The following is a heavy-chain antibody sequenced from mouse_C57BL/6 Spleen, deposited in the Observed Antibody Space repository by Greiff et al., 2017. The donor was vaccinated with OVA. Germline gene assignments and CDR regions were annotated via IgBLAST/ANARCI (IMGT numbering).Heavy chain of an antibody. V-gene: IGHV1-59*01. Sequence: QVQLQQPGAELVRPGTSVKLSCKASGYTFTSYWMHWVKQRPGQGLEWIGVIDPSDSYTNYNQKFKGKATLTVDTSSSTAYMQLSSLTSEDSAVYYCAYYYLWGQGTTLTVSS. D-gene: IGHD1-1*01. CDR2: IDPSDSYT. CDR3: AYYYL. CDR1: GYTFTSYW. J-gene: IGHJ2*01.